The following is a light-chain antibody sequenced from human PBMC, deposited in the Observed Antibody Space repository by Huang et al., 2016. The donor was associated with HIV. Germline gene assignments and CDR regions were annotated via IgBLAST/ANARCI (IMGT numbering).Light chain of an antibody. CDR1: QSVGTY. CDR2: GAS. J-gene: IGKJ3*01. CDR3: QEYNDWPIT. Sequence: EIVMTQSPGTLSVSPGERASLSCRASQSVGTYLAWYQQKPDQAPRLLIYGASTRAAGVPARFTGSGSGTEFTLTISSLQSEDFAVYYCQEYNDWPITFGPGTKVDIK. V-gene: IGKV3-15*01.